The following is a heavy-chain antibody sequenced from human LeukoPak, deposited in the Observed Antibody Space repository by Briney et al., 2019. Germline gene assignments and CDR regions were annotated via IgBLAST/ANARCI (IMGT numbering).Heavy chain of an antibody. D-gene: IGHD3-10*01. CDR2: ISSSSSYI. Sequence: GGSLRLSCSASGFTFTSYSMNWVRQAPGKGLEWVSSISSSSSYIYYADSVKGRFTISRDNAKNSLYLQMNSLRAEDTAVYYCARGPRITMVREQTRFDPWGQGTLVTVSS. J-gene: IGHJ5*02. V-gene: IGHV3-21*01. CDR1: GFTFTSYS. CDR3: ARGPRITMVREQTRFDP.